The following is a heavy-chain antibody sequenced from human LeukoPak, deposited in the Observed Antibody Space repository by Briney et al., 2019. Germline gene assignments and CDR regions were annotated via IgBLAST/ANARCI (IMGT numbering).Heavy chain of an antibody. V-gene: IGHV4-59*08. D-gene: IGHD3-16*01. CDR1: DGSISTYY. J-gene: IGHJ4*02. CDR2: IYYTGNP. Sequence: SETLSLTCTVSDGSISTYYWTWIRQPPGKELEWIGYIYYTGNPNYNPALKSRVTISLDTSRNQFSLKLNSVTAADTAVYYCARRVTGRGTFYFDYWGQGSLITVSS. CDR3: ARRVTGRGTFYFDY.